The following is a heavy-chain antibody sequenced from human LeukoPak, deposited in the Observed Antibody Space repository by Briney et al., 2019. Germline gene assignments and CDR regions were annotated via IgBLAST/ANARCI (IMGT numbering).Heavy chain of an antibody. V-gene: IGHV3-23*01. CDR3: ASSRTYGSGSYYSPFDY. Sequence: GGSLRLSCAASGFTFSSYAMSWVRQAPGKGLEWVSAISGSGGSTYYADSVKGRFTISRDNYKNTLYLQMNSLRAEDTAVYYCASSRTYGSGSYYSPFDYWGQGTLVTVSS. CDR1: GFTFSSYA. D-gene: IGHD3-10*01. CDR2: ISGSGGST. J-gene: IGHJ4*02.